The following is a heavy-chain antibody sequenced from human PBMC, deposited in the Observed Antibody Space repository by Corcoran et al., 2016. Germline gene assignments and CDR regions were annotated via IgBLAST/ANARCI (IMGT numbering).Heavy chain of an antibody. CDR2: IKQDGSEK. V-gene: IGHV3-7*03. CDR3: ARVAPYSSGWYTVDY. CDR1: GFTFSSYW. J-gene: IGHJ4*02. Sequence: EVQLVESGGDLVQPGGSLRLSCAASGFTFSSYWMSWVRQAPGKGLEWVANIKQDGSEKYYVDSVKGRFTISRDNAKNSLYLQMNSLRAEDTAVYYCARVAPYSSGWYTVDYWGQGTLVTVSS. D-gene: IGHD6-19*01.